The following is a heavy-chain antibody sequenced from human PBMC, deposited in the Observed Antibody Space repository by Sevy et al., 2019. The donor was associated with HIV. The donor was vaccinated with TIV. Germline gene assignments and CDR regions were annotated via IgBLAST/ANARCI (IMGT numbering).Heavy chain of an antibody. D-gene: IGHD5-12*01. V-gene: IGHV3-21*01. CDR2: ISSSTSYI. J-gene: IGHJ6*02. Sequence: GGSLRLSCAASGFTVSSNTMNWVRQAPGKGLEWVSSISSSTSYIYYADSVKGRFTLSRDNAKNSLYLQMNSLRVEDTAVYYGARDVASTMGYYYGMDVWGQGTTVTVSS. CDR3: ARDVASTMGYYYGMDV. CDR1: GFTVSSNT.